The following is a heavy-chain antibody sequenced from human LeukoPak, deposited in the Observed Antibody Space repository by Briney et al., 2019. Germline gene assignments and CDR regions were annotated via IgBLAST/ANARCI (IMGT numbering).Heavy chain of an antibody. CDR2: INPNSGGT. D-gene: IGHD1-26*01. J-gene: IGHJ4*02. CDR1: GYTFTGYY. CDR3: ARGGELLGYYFDY. Sequence: ASVKVSCKASGYTFTGYYMHWVRQAPGQGLEWMGWINPNSGGTNYAQKFQDRVTMTRDTSISTAYMELSRLRSDDTAVYYCARGGELLGYYFDYWGQGTLVTVSS. V-gene: IGHV1-2*02.